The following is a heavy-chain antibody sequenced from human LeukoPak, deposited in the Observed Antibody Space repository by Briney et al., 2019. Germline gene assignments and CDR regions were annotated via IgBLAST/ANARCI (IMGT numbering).Heavy chain of an antibody. J-gene: IGHJ4*02. Sequence: SVKVSCKASGGTFSSYAISWVRQAPGQGLEWMGGIIPIFGTANYAQKFQGRVTITADKSTSTAYMELSGLRSEDTAVYYCAADSGYSYGLFDYWGQGTLVTVSS. CDR3: AADSGYSYGLFDY. CDR1: GGTFSSYA. V-gene: IGHV1-69*06. D-gene: IGHD5-18*01. CDR2: IIPIFGTA.